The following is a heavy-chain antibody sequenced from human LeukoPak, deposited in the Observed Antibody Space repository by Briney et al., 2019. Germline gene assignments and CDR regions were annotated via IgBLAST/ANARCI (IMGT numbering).Heavy chain of an antibody. CDR2: INHSGST. J-gene: IGHJ4*02. Sequence: PSETPSLTCAVYGGSFSGYYWSWIRQPPGKGLEWIGEINHSGSTNYNPSLKSRVTISVDTSKNQFSLKLSSVTAADTAVYYCALLGYSKVDYWGQGTLVTVSS. CDR3: ALLGYSKVDY. D-gene: IGHD2-15*01. V-gene: IGHV4-34*01. CDR1: GGSFSGYY.